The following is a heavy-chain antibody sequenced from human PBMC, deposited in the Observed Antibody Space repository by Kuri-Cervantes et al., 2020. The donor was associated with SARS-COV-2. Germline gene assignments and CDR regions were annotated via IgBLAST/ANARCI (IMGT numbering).Heavy chain of an antibody. CDR3: AKMGDNYIKGDYGSEV. J-gene: IGHJ6*02. CDR2: ISNDGYNR. V-gene: IGHV3-30*18. D-gene: IGHD3-16*01. CDR1: GFSLSRFP. Sequence: GESLKISCAASGFSLSRFPMHWVRHAPGRGLEWVALISNDGYNRFYAAFLKGRFTISRDNSKNTLHLDMNSLRPEDTGVYYCAKMGDNYIKGDYGSEVWGQGITVTVSS.